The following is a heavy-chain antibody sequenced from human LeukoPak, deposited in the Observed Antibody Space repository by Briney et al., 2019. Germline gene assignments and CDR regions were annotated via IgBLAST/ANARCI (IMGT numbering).Heavy chain of an antibody. Sequence: GASLKISCKGSGSSFTSYWIGWVRPMPGKGLEWMGIIYPGDSDTRYSPSFQGQVTISADKSISTAYLQWSSLKASDTAMYYCATFAPDTAPDYWGQGTLVTVSS. J-gene: IGHJ4*02. CDR1: GSSFTSYW. CDR2: IYPGDSDT. V-gene: IGHV5-51*01. D-gene: IGHD5-18*01. CDR3: ATFAPDTAPDY.